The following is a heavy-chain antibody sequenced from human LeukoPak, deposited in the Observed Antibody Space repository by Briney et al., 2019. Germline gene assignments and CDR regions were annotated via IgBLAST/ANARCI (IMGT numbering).Heavy chain of an antibody. CDR3: ARHATVTSFTFAY. V-gene: IGHV4-34*01. D-gene: IGHD4-17*01. Sequence: SETLSLTCAVYGGSFSGYYWSWIRQPPGKGLEWIGEINHSGSTNYNPSLKSRVTISVDTFKNQFSLDLSSVTAADTALYYCARHATVTSFTFAYWGQGILATVSS. CDR2: INHSGST. J-gene: IGHJ4*02. CDR1: GGSFSGYY.